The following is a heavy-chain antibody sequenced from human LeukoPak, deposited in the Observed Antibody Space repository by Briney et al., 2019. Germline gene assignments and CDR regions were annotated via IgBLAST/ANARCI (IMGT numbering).Heavy chain of an antibody. Sequence: SSVKVSCKASGGTFSSYAISWVRQAPGQWLEWMGGIIPIFGTANYAQKFQGRVTITTDESTSTAYMELSSLRSEDTAVYYCASGVTMVRGVITDYWGQGTLVTVSS. CDR3: ASGVTMVRGVITDY. V-gene: IGHV1-69*05. CDR2: IIPIFGTA. CDR1: GGTFSSYA. J-gene: IGHJ4*02. D-gene: IGHD3-10*01.